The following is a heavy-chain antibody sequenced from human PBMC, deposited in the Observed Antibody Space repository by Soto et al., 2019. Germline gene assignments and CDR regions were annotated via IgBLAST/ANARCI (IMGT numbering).Heavy chain of an antibody. D-gene: IGHD2-15*01. CDR2: INHSGST. CDR3: ARRTPRGAATPYYYYYGMDV. CDR1: GGSFSGYY. J-gene: IGHJ6*02. Sequence: SETLSLTCAVYGGSFSGYYWSWIRQPPGKGLEWIGEINHSGSTNYNPSLKSRVTISVDTSKNQFSLKLSSVTAADTAVYYCARRTPRGAATPYYYYYGMDVWGQGTMVTVSS. V-gene: IGHV4-34*01.